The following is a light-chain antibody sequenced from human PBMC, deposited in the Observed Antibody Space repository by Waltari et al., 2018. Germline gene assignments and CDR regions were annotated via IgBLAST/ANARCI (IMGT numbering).Light chain of an antibody. CDR1: QSISRNY. Sequence: EIVLTQSPGTLSLSPGEAANLPCRASQSISRNYIAWYQQNPGQAPRLLIYGGSNRATGIPDRFSGGGSGTDFTLTISRLEPEDFAVYFCQQSSASPDTFGPGTKVVIK. J-gene: IGKJ3*01. CDR3: QQSSASPDT. CDR2: GGS. V-gene: IGKV3-20*01.